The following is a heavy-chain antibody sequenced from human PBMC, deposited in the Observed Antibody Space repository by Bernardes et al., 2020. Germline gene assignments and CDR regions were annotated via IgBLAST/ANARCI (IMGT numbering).Heavy chain of an antibody. V-gene: IGHV1-3*01. CDR3: ARGGYDFWSGYSTPFDY. Sequence: ASVKVSCKASGYTFTSYAMHWVRQAPGHRLAWMGWINAGHGNTKYSQKFQGRVTITRDTSASTAYMELSSLRSEDTAVYYCARGGYDFWSGYSTPFDYWGQGTLVTVSA. J-gene: IGHJ4*02. CDR1: GYTFTSYA. D-gene: IGHD3-3*01. CDR2: INAGHGNT.